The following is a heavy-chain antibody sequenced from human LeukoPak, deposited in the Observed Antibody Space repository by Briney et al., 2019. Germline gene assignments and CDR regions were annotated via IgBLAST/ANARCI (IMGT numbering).Heavy chain of an antibody. CDR3: GRAPRPVAWNWFDP. CDR1: GFTFGDYA. D-gene: IGHD2-15*01. V-gene: IGHV3-49*03. CDR2: IRSKSYGGTA. Sequence: PGGSLRLSCRTSGFTFGDYALGWFRQAPGKGLEWVGFIRSKSYGGTAEYAASVKDRFTISRDDSTRIAYLQMKSLKTEDTGVYYCGRAPRPVAWNWFDPWGQGTLVTVSS. J-gene: IGHJ5*02.